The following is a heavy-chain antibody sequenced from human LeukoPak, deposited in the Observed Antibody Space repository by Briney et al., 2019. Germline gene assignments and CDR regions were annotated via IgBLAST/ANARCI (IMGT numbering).Heavy chain of an antibody. V-gene: IGHV3-7*01. CDR1: GFTFSSYW. D-gene: IGHD6-13*01. CDR2: MKYDGSEK. CDR3: ALDIEAAGRFLDY. Sequence: PGGSLRLPCAASGFTFSSYWMSWVRQAPGKGLEWVANMKYDGSEKYYVDSVKGRFTISRDNAKNSLYLQMNSLRAAATAVYYCALDIEAAGRFLDYWGQGNLVTVSP. J-gene: IGHJ4*02.